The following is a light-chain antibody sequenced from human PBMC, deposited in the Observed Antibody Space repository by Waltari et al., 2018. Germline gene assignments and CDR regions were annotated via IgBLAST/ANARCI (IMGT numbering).Light chain of an antibody. J-gene: IGLJ2*01. CDR1: TSNIGSHY. Sequence: QSVLTQPPSASGTPGQRVIISCSGGTSNIGSHYVYWYQHVPGTAPKLLIYKNDQRPSGVPDRFSASTSGTSASLAIVGLRSEDEATYYCVAWDDSRSGRLFGGGTKVTVL. CDR2: KND. CDR3: VAWDDSRSGRL. V-gene: IGLV1-47*01.